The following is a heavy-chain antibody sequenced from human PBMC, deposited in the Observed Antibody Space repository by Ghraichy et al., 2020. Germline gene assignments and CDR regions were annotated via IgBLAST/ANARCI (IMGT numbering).Heavy chain of an antibody. J-gene: IGHJ5*02. CDR2: VDQTGNV. D-gene: IGHD3-22*01. Sequence: ETLSLTCAVYGGSFSDYYWSWIRQPPGKGLEWIGEVDQTGNVNYNPSLESRVTISADTSKNHFSLNLTSVTAADTAVYYCARLEAFNHNSSGYYYVGWFDPWGQGTLVTVSS. CDR3: ARLEAFNHNSSGYYYVGWFDP. CDR1: GGSFSDYY. V-gene: IGHV4-34*01.